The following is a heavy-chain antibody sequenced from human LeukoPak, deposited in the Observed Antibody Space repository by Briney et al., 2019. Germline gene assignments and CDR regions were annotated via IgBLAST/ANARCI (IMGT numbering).Heavy chain of an antibody. CDR2: INPNSGGT. D-gene: IGHD3-9*01. J-gene: IGHJ4*02. CDR3: AKAEGYDILTGLDY. V-gene: IGHV1-2*02. Sequence: ASVKVSCKASGYTFTDYLINWVRQAPEQGLEWMGWINPNSGGTYYAQKFQGRVTMTRDTSISTTYMELSRLTSDDTAVYYCAKAEGYDILTGLDYWGQGTLVTVSS. CDR1: GYTFTDYL.